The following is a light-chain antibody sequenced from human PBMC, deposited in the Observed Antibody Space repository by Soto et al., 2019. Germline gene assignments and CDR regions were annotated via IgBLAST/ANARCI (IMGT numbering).Light chain of an antibody. CDR2: NSD. J-gene: IGLJ1*01. Sequence: QSVLTQPPSASGTPGQRGTISCSGATSNFGTKSVNWYQHLPGAAPRLLIYNSDQRPSGVPDRFSGSKSGTSASLAISGLQSADEGDYFCASWDDTLHGPLFGGGTKVTVL. V-gene: IGLV1-44*01. CDR3: ASWDDTLHGPL. CDR1: TSNFGTKS.